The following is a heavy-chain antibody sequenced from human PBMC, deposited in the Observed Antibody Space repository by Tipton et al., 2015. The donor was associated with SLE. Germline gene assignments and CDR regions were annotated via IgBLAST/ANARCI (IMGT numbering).Heavy chain of an antibody. J-gene: IGHJ4*02. CDR3: ARHLGVIIAFDC. Sequence: TLSLTCAVYGGSFSGYYWSWIRQSPGKGLEWIGDINHSGSTNYNPSLKSRVTISVDTSKNQVSLRPSSMTAADTAVYYCARHLGVIIAFDCWGQGTLVTVSP. V-gene: IGHV4-34*01. CDR2: INHSGST. CDR1: GGSFSGYY. D-gene: IGHD3-3*01.